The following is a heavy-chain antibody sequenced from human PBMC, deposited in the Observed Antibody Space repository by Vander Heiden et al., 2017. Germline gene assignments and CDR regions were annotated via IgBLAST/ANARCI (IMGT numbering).Heavy chain of an antibody. CDR3: AKDYYGSIRYYFDY. CDR2: SSGSGGST. D-gene: IGHD3-10*01. Sequence: EVQLLESGGGLVQPGGSLRLSCAASGFTFSSYAMSWVRQAPGEGLEWVSASSGSGGSTYYADAGKGRFTISRDNSKNTLYLQMNSLRAEDTAVYYCAKDYYGSIRYYFDYWGQGTLVTVSS. CDR1: GFTFSSYA. V-gene: IGHV3-23*01. J-gene: IGHJ4*02.